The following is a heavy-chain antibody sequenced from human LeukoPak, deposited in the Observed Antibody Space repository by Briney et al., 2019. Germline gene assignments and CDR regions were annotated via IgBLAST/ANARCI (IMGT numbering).Heavy chain of an antibody. CDR3: AKINYGDYGKINYYYYYMDV. Sequence: GGSLRLSCAASGFTFSSYGMHWVRQAPGKGLEWVAVIWYDGSNKYYADSVKGRFTISRDNSKNTLYLQMNSLRAEDTAVYYCAKINYGDYGKINYYYYYMDVWGKGTTVTVPS. CDR1: GFTFSSYG. V-gene: IGHV3-33*06. CDR2: IWYDGSNK. J-gene: IGHJ6*03. D-gene: IGHD4-17*01.